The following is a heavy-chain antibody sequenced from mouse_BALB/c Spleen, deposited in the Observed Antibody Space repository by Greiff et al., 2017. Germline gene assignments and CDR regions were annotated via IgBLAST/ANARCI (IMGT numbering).Heavy chain of an antibody. D-gene: IGHD2-4*01. V-gene: IGHV14-3*02. Sequence: VQLQQSGAELVKPGASVKLSCTASGFNIKDTYMHWVKQRPEQGLEWIGRIDPANGNTKYDPKFQGKATITADTSSNTAYLQLSSLTSEDTAVYYCAREGMITNVFAYWGQGTLVTVSA. CDR3: AREGMITNVFAY. CDR1: GFNIKDTY. J-gene: IGHJ3*01. CDR2: IDPANGNT.